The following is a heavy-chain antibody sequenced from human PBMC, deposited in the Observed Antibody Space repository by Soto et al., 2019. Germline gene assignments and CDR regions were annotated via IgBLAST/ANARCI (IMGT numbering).Heavy chain of an antibody. J-gene: IGHJ6*02. D-gene: IGHD3-16*01. V-gene: IGHV1-18*01. CDR3: AMVDVYVTPSPQDV. CDR1: GYSFTRYG. Sequence: VSVKVSCKARGYSFTRYGIGWARQAPGQGLEWMGWINTYNGNTNYAQNLQGRVTLTTDTSTSTAYMELTSLRSNDTAIYYCAMVDVYVTPSPQDVWGQGTTVTVSS. CDR2: INTYNGNT.